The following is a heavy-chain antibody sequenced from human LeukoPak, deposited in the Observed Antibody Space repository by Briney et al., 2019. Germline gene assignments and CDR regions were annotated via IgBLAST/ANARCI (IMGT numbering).Heavy chain of an antibody. J-gene: IGHJ4*02. D-gene: IGHD2-8*02. CDR2: IYYSGST. CDR3: ARPGQRKGIDY. V-gene: IGHV4-39*01. CDR1: GGSISSSSYY. Sequence: SETLSLTCTVSGGSISSSSYYWGWIRQPPGKGLEWIGCIYYSGSTYYNPSLKSRVTQSVDTSKSQFSLKLSSVTAADTAVYYCARPGQRKGIDYWGQGTLVTVSS.